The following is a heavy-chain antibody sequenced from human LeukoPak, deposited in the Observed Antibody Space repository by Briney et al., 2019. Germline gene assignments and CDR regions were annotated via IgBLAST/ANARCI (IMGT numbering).Heavy chain of an antibody. CDR2: LRGGDDST. J-gene: IGHJ4*02. CDR3: AKVSRSDYDFWSGYYFDY. Sequence: GGSLRLSCTASGFTITSYVTSWARQAPGKGLEWISSLRGGDDSTNYADSVKGRFAISTDNSKNTLYLQMNSLRAEDTAVYYCAKVSRSDYDFWSGYYFDYWGQGTLVTVSS. CDR1: GFTITSYV. D-gene: IGHD3-3*01. V-gene: IGHV3-23*01.